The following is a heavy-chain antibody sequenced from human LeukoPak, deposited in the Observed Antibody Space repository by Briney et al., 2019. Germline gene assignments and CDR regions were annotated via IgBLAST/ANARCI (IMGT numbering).Heavy chain of an antibody. CDR3: TRHLIDY. J-gene: IGHJ4*02. CDR2: IRSKGNSYAT. D-gene: IGHD2-8*01. V-gene: IGHV3-73*01. CDR1: GFTFSDSA. Sequence: GGSLRLSCAASGFTFSDSAMHWVRQASGKGLGWVGRIRSKGNSYATAYAASVKGRFTISRDDSKNTAYLQMNSLKAEDTAVYYCTRHLIDYWGQGTLVTVSS.